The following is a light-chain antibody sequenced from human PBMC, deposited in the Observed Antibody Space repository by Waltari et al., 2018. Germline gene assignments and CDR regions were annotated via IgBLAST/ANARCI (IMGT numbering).Light chain of an antibody. V-gene: IGLV2-8*01. CDR1: GSDVGDFNY. CDR2: EVT. CDR3: SSYAGGNKR. J-gene: IGLJ1*01. Sequence: QSDLTQPPSASGSPGQSLTISCTGTGSDVGDFNYVSWYQQHPGKAPRLWSEEVTKRPPGGPARGAGSKSGNTAALTVSGLQADEEAEDYCSSYAGGNKRVGPGTKVTVL.